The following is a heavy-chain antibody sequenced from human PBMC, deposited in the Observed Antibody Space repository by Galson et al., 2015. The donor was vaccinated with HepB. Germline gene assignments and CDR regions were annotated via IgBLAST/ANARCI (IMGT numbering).Heavy chain of an antibody. J-gene: IGHJ4*02. CDR1: GDSITSSY. Sequence: ETLSLTCSVSGDSITSSYWNLVRQAPGKGLEWIAYIYYSGSTTKYNPSLKSRVTISLSTSKNDFSLKQNSVTAADTTAYYCARRGGGNWALWDWGEGSLVTVSS. CDR2: IYYSGSTT. CDR3: ARRGGGNWALWD. D-gene: IGHD7-27*01. V-gene: IGHV4-59*08.